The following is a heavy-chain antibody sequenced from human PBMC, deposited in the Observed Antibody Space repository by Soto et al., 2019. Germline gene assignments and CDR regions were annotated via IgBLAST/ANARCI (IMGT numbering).Heavy chain of an antibody. J-gene: IGHJ5*02. CDR1: GYTFTSYG. CDR2: ISAYNGNT. V-gene: IGHV1-18*01. CDR3: ARGLSSSYYDFWSGYRSHWFDP. Sequence: QVPLVQSGAEEKKPGASVKVSCKASGYTFTSYGISWVRQAPGQGLEWMGWISAYNGNTNYAQKLQGRVTMTTDTSTSTAYMELRSLRSDDTAVYYCARGLSSSYYDFWSGYRSHWFDPWGQGTLVTVSS. D-gene: IGHD3-3*01.